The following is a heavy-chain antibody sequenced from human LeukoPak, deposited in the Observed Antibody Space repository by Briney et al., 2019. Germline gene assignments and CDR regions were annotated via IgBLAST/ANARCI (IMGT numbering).Heavy chain of an antibody. D-gene: IGHD3-22*01. Sequence: PSETLSLTCAVYGGSFSGYYWSWIRQPPGKGLEWIGEINHSGSTNYNPSLKSRVTISVDTSKNQFSLKLSSVTAADTAVYYCARRGRRDSSGYYYPLFGGYFDYWGQGTLVTVSS. J-gene: IGHJ4*02. CDR2: INHSGST. V-gene: IGHV4-34*01. CDR1: GGSFSGYY. CDR3: ARRGRRDSSGYYYPLFGGYFDY.